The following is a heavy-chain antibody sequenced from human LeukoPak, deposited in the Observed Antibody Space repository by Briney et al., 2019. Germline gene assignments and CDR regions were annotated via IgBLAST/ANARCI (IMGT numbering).Heavy chain of an antibody. J-gene: IGHJ4*02. CDR2: ISGSGGST. Sequence: PGGSLRLSCAASGFTFSSYAMSWVRQAPGKGLEWVSAISGSGGSTYYADSVKGRFTISRDNSKNTLYLQMNSLRAEDTAVYYCAKALTRGHYYDSSGYYSSTPYYFDYWGQGTLVTVSS. CDR1: GFTFSSYA. V-gene: IGHV3-23*01. CDR3: AKALTRGHYYDSSGYYSSTPYYFDY. D-gene: IGHD3-22*01.